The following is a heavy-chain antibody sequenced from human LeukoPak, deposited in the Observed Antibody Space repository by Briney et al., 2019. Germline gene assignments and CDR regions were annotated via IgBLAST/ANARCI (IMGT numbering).Heavy chain of an antibody. D-gene: IGHD5-18*01. V-gene: IGHV3-74*01. CDR2: INSDGSST. Sequence: PGGSLRLSCAASGFTFSSYWMHWVRQAPGKGLVWVSRINSDGSSTRYADSVKGRFTISRDNAKNSLYPQMNSLRAEDTAVYYFGRGLDTDMSRDGFDIWGQGKMVTVSS. J-gene: IGHJ3*02. CDR1: GFTFSSYW. CDR3: GRGLDTDMSRDGFDI.